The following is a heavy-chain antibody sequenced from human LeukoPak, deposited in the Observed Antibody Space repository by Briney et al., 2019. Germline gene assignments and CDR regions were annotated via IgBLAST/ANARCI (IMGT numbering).Heavy chain of an antibody. J-gene: IGHJ4*02. CDR2: ISSSSSTI. D-gene: IGHD6-13*01. CDR3: AMTPDSSSWGPFEY. Sequence: TGGSLRLSCAASGFTFSSYSMNWVRQAPGKGLEWVSYISSSSSTIYYADSVKGRFTISRDNAKNSLYLQMNSLRAEDTAVYYCAMTPDSSSWGPFEYWGQGTLVTVSS. CDR1: GFTFSSYS. V-gene: IGHV3-48*04.